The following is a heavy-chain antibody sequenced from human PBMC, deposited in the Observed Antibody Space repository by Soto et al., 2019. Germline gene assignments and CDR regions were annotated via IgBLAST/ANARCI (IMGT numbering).Heavy chain of an antibody. J-gene: IGHJ5*02. CDR3: ARDKVAAAGNFWFDP. D-gene: IGHD6-13*01. Sequence: QVQLQESGPGLVKPSQTLSLTCTVSGGSISSGDYYWSWIRQPPGKGLEWIGYIYYSGSTYYIPSLKSRVTQSVDTSKNQCSLKLSSVTAADTALYYCARDKVAAAGNFWFDPWGQGPLVTVSS. CDR2: IYYSGST. CDR1: GGSISSGDYY. V-gene: IGHV4-30-4*01.